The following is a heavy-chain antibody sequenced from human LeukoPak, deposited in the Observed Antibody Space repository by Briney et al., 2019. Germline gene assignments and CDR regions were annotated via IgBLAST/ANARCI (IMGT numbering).Heavy chain of an antibody. CDR3: ARDLEVVPAARLIVGIYYMDV. V-gene: IGHV1-2*02. CDR1: GYTFTGYY. D-gene: IGHD2-2*01. CDR2: INPNSGGT. Sequence: ASVKVSCKASGYTFTGYYMHWVRQAPGQGLEWTGWINPNSGGTNYAQKIQGKVTMTRDTSISTAYMELSRLRSDDTAVYYCARDLEVVPAARLIVGIYYMDVWGKGTTVTVSS. J-gene: IGHJ6*03.